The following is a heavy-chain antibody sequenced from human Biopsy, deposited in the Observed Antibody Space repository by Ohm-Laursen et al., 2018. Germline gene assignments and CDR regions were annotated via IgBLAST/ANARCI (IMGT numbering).Heavy chain of an antibody. D-gene: IGHD3-22*01. J-gene: IGHJ3*01. V-gene: IGHV4-4*07. Sequence: GTLSLTCNVSGGDINNYYWSWIRQPAGKGLEWIGRIYPGGSTNYNPSLKSRVTMSVDTSKKQLSLRLRSVTAADTAMYYRASVVLGPTNDAFDLWGQGTMVVVS. CDR3: ASVVLGPTNDAFDL. CDR1: GGDINNYY. CDR2: IYPGGST.